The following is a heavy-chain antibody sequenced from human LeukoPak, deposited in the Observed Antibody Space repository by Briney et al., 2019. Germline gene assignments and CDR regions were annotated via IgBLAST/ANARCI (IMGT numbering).Heavy chain of an antibody. CDR2: IYTSGST. CDR1: GGSISSYY. CDR3: AREDFWSGYSQFDY. Sequence: SETLSLTCTVSGGSISSYYWSWIRQPAGKGLEWIGRIYTSGSTNYNPSLKSRVTMSVDTSKNQFSLKLSSVTAADTAVYYCAREDFWSGYSQFDYWGQGTLVTVSS. V-gene: IGHV4-4*07. D-gene: IGHD3-3*01. J-gene: IGHJ4*02.